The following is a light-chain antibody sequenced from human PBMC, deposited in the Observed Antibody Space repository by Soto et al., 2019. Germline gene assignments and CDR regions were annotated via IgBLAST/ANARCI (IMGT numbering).Light chain of an antibody. CDR1: SYDVGAYNY. Sequence: QSALTKPASVSGSPGQSITISCTGTSYDVGAYNYVSWYQQHPGKAPKLMISEVSNRPSGISNRFSGSKSGNTASLTISGLQAEDEADYYCNSYTIASTWVFGGGTKLTVL. J-gene: IGLJ3*02. CDR3: NSYTIASTWV. CDR2: EVS. V-gene: IGLV2-14*01.